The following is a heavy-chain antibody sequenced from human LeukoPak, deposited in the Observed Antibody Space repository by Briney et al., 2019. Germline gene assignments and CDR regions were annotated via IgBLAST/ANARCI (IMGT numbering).Heavy chain of an antibody. CDR1: GFTFDDYA. J-gene: IGHJ4*02. Sequence: GGSLRLSCAASGFTFDDYAMHWVRQAPGKGLEWVSGISWNSGSIGYADSVKGRFTISRDNAKNSLYLQMNSLRAEDTALYYCAKVNEWELLGYFDYWGQGTLVTVSS. V-gene: IGHV3-9*01. CDR2: ISWNSGSI. CDR3: AKVNEWELLGYFDY. D-gene: IGHD1-26*01.